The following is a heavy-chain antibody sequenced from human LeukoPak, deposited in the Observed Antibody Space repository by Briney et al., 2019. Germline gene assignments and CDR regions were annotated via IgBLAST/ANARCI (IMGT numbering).Heavy chain of an antibody. CDR2: MNPNSGNT. CDR3: ARGKRRVAAAGPNYYYYMDV. D-gene: IGHD6-13*01. CDR1: GYTFTSYD. J-gene: IGHJ6*03. V-gene: IGHV1-8*03. Sequence: ASVKVSCKASGYTFTSYDINWVRQVTGQGLEWMGWMNPNSGNTGYAQKFQGRVTITRNTSISTAYMELSSLRSEDTAVYYCARGKRRVAAAGPNYYYYMDVWGKGTTVTVSS.